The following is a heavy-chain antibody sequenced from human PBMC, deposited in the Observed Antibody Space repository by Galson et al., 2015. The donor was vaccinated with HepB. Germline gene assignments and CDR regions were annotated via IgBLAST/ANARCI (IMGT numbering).Heavy chain of an antibody. V-gene: IGHV3-30*04. J-gene: IGHJ4*02. CDR3: ARGLRGSSWFDF. CDR1: GFTFSTYA. Sequence: SLRLSCAASGFTFSTYAMHWVRQAPGKGLDWVATMSFDGKYESYADSVEGLFTVSRDNSKKTLYLQLNSLRFEDTSVYYCARGLRGSSWFDFWGQGTLLTVSS. CDR2: MSFDGKYE. D-gene: IGHD6-13*01.